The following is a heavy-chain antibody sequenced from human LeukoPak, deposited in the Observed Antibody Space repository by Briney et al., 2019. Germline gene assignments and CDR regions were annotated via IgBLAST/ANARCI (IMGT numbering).Heavy chain of an antibody. D-gene: IGHD3-10*01. V-gene: IGHV1-3*01. J-gene: IGHJ4*02. CDR1: GYIFTSHA. CDR2: VNVGNGDA. Sequence: GASVKVSCKASGYIFTSHAMHWVRQAPGQGLEWMGWVNVGNGDAKYSQNFQGRVTITRDTSANTAYMELSSLTTEDTAVYYCARRLYGSGNNPFDHWGQGTQDIVSS. CDR3: ARRLYGSGNNPFDH.